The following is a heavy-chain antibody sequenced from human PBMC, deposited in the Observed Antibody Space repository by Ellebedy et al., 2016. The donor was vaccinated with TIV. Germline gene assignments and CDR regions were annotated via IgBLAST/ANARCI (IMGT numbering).Heavy chain of an antibody. J-gene: IGHJ6*02. V-gene: IGHV4-30-4*01. CDR1: GGSISTYH. CDR2: IYHSGSI. Sequence: SETLSLTCTVSGGSISTYHWSWIRQSPGKGLEWIGYIYHSGSIDYNPSLKSRVTISADTSKNQFSLRLSSVTATDSGVYYCVRGCSVSCYYYWALDVWGQGTLVTVSS. D-gene: IGHD2-15*01. CDR3: VRGCSVSCYYYWALDV.